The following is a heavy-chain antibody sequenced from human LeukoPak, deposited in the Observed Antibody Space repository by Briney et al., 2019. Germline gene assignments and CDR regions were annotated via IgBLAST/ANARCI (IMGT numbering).Heavy chain of an antibody. CDR1: GGTFSSYA. Sequence: ASVKVSCKASGGTFSSYAISWVRQAPGQGLEWMGWIHPNSGGTNYAQKFQGRVTMTRDTSISTAYMGLSRLTSDDTAVYYCGRKSAARKTSEFDYWGQGTLVTVSS. V-gene: IGHV1-2*02. CDR3: GRKSAARKTSEFDY. D-gene: IGHD6-6*01. CDR2: IHPNSGGT. J-gene: IGHJ4*02.